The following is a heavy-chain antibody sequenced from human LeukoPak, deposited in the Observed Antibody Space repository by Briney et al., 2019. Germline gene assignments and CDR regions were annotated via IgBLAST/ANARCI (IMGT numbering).Heavy chain of an antibody. J-gene: IGHJ3*02. Sequence: GSLRLSCAASGFTFSSYAMHWVRQAPGKGLEWVAVISYDGSNKYYADSVKGRFTISRDNSKNTLYLQMNSLRAEDTAVYYCARGGIVVVVAATPNAFDIWGQGTMVTVSS. CDR2: ISYDGSNK. D-gene: IGHD2-15*01. V-gene: IGHV3-30*04. CDR3: ARGGIVVVVAATPNAFDI. CDR1: GFTFSSYA.